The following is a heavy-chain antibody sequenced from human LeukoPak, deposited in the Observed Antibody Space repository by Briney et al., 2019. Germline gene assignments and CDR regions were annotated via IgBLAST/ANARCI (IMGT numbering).Heavy chain of an antibody. CDR1: GGSFSGYY. CDR3: ASGYSSGWLDY. J-gene: IGHJ4*02. Sequence: ETLSLTCAVYGGSFSGYYWSWIRQPPGKGLEWVSVIYSGGSTYYADSVKGRFTISRDNPKNTLYLQMNSLRAEDTAVYYCASGYSSGWLDYWGQGTLVTVSS. V-gene: IGHV3-66*01. D-gene: IGHD6-19*01. CDR2: IYSGGST.